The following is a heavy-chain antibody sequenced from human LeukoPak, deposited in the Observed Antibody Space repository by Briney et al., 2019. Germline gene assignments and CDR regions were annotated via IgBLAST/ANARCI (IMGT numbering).Heavy chain of an antibody. CDR2: ISGSGGTA. V-gene: IGHV3-23*01. J-gene: IGHJ4*02. CDR3: AKDRAPYCSSTSCYDFDY. D-gene: IGHD2-2*01. CDR1: GFTFSIYA. Sequence: GGSLRLSCAASGFTFSIYAMSWVRQAPGKGLEWVSAISGSGGTAYYADSVKGRFTISRDNSKNTLYLQMNSLRAEDTAVYYCAKDRAPYCSSTSCYDFDYWGQGTLVTVSS.